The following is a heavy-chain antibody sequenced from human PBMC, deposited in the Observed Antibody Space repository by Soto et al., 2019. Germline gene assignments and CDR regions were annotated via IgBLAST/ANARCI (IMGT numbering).Heavy chain of an antibody. D-gene: IGHD6-19*01. V-gene: IGHV6-1*01. CDR3: ARGPYSSGWYGRPNNWFDP. CDR1: GDSVSSNSAA. J-gene: IGHJ5*02. Sequence: SQTLSLTCAISGDSVSSNSAAWNWIRQSPSRGLEWLGRTYYRSKWYNDYAVSVKSRITINPDTSKNQFSLQLNSVTPEDMAVYYCARGPYSSGWYGRPNNWFDPWGQGTLVTVSS. CDR2: TYYRSKWYN.